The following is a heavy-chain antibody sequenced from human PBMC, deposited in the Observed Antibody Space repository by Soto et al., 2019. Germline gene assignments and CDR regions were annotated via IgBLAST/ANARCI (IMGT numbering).Heavy chain of an antibody. Sequence: EVQLLESGGGLVQPGGSLRLSCAASGFTFSNYAMSWVRQAPGKGLEWVSAVDSGGGKYFADSVKGRFTISRDNSRYALDLQMDSLRAEDTAVYYCGKEGGAGQFRWLDPWGQGTLVTVSS. CDR1: GFTFSNYA. J-gene: IGHJ5*02. CDR3: GKEGGAGQFRWLDP. CDR2: VDSGGGK. D-gene: IGHD1-26*01. V-gene: IGHV3-23*01.